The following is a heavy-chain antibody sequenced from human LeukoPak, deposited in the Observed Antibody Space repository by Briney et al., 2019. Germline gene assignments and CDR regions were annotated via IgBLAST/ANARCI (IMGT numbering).Heavy chain of an antibody. V-gene: IGHV3-23*01. D-gene: IGHD5-24*01. CDR3: AGGRWLQGLDLYFDY. Sequence: GGSLRLSCAASGFTFSSYAMSWVRQAPGKGLEWVSAISGSGGSTYYADSVKGRFTISRDNSKNTLYLQMNSLRAEDTAVYYCAGGRWLQGLDLYFDYWGQGTLVTVSS. CDR2: ISGSGGST. CDR1: GFTFSSYA. J-gene: IGHJ4*02.